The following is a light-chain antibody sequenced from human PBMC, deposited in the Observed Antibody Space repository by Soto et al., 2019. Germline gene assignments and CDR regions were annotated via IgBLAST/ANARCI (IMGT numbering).Light chain of an antibody. Sequence: QSALTQPASVSGSPGQSITISCTGTNSDVGNYNLVSWYQQHPGKTPKLIIYEGNKRPPGVSTRFSGSKSGNTASLTISGLQADDEADYYCSSYAPSDTLVVFGGGTKVTVL. CDR1: NSDVGNYNL. J-gene: IGLJ2*01. CDR2: EGN. V-gene: IGLV2-14*02. CDR3: SSYAPSDTLVV.